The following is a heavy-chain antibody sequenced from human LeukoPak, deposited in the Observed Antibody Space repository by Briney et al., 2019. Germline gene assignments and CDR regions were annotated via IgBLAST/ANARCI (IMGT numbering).Heavy chain of an antibody. CDR3: ARDPSSVTLYFFDY. CDR2: IDANNGDT. CDR1: GYTFRGNY. J-gene: IGHJ4*02. V-gene: IGHV1-2*02. D-gene: IGHD4-11*01. Sequence: ASVKISCKASGYTFRGNYIHWLRQAPGQGLEWMGWIDANNGDTKSAQKFQGRVTMSRDTSISTAYMGLSSLSPDDAAVYYCARDPSSVTLYFFDYWGQGTLVTVSS.